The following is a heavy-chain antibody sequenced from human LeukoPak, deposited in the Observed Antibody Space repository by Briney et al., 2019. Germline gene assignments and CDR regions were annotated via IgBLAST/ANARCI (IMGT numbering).Heavy chain of an antibody. V-gene: IGHV3-23*01. CDR2: ISGSGGST. J-gene: IGHJ4*02. CDR3: AKAYYYDSSGYYPLFDY. CDR1: GFTFSSYA. Sequence: PGGSLRLSCAASGFTFSSYAMSWVRQAPGKGLEWVSAISGSGGSTYYADSVKGRFTISRDNSKNTLYLQMNSLRAEDTAVYYCAKAYYYDSSGYYPLFDYWGQGTLATISS. D-gene: IGHD3-22*01.